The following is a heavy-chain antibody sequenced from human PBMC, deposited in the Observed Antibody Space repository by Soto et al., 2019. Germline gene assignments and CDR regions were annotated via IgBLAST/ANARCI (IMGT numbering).Heavy chain of an antibody. D-gene: IGHD3-16*01. J-gene: IGHJ6*03. CDR3: AKFRGPSYSYYSMDV. Sequence: EVPLLESEGGLVQPGGSLRLSCAASGFTFGSYAMNWLRQAPGRGLESVSFISGSGRTTYYADSVKGRFTVSRDNSKNTLYLQMNSLRAEDTALYYCAKFRGPSYSYYSMDVWGKGTTVTVSS. CDR2: ISGSGRTT. V-gene: IGHV3-23*01. CDR1: GFTFGSYA.